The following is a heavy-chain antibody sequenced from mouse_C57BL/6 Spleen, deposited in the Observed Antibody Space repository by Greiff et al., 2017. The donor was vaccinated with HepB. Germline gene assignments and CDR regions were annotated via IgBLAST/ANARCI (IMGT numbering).Heavy chain of an antibody. CDR2: IWRGGST. Sequence: QVQLQQSGPGLVQPSQSLSITCTVSGFSLTSYGVHWVRQSPGKGLEWLGVIWRGGSTDYNAAFMSRLSITKDNSKSQVFFKMNSLQADDTAIYYCAKTDYSNYVPIFYYAMDYWGQGTSVTVSS. CDR3: AKTDYSNYVPIFYYAMDY. CDR1: GFSLTSYG. V-gene: IGHV2-5*01. D-gene: IGHD2-5*01. J-gene: IGHJ4*01.